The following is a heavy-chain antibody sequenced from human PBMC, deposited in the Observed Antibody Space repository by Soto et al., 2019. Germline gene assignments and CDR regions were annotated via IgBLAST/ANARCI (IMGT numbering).Heavy chain of an antibody. V-gene: IGHV3-23*01. D-gene: IGHD2-21*02. CDR1: GLTFSAYA. Sequence: GGSLRLSCAASGLTFSAYAITWVRQAPGKGLEWVSSITDSGDSTYYTDSVKGRFTISRDNSKNTLFLQMNSLRAEDTAIFYCVKDTLVVTFLFDYCGRGALVTVSS. CDR3: VKDTLVVTFLFDY. J-gene: IGHJ4*02. CDR2: ITDSGDST.